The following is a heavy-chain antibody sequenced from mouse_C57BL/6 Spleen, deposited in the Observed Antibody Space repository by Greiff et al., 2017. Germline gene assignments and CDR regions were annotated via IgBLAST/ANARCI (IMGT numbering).Heavy chain of an antibody. Sequence: VKVEESGPGLVQPSQSLSITCTVSGFSLSSYGVHWVRQSPGKGLEWLGVIWSGGSTDYNAAFISRRSISKDNSKSQVFFKMNSLQADDTAIYYCARESRVYDYDGYFDYWGRGTTLTVSS. CDR1: GFSLSSYG. V-gene: IGHV2-2*01. CDR3: ARESRVYDYDGYFDY. D-gene: IGHD2-4*01. J-gene: IGHJ2*01. CDR2: IWSGGST.